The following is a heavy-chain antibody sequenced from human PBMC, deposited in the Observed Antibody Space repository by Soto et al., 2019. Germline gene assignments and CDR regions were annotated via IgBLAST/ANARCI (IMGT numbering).Heavy chain of an antibody. D-gene: IGHD4-17*01. J-gene: IGHJ4*02. CDR2: IIPIFGTA. Sequence: QVQLVQSGAEVKKPGSSVKVSCKASGGPFSSYAISWVRQAPGQGLEWMGGIIPIFGTANYAQKFQGRVKITADESTSAAYIELSSLSSEDTGVYYCEREKGKMTTVTEPTDYWGQGTLVTVSS. CDR3: EREKGKMTTVTEPTDY. CDR1: GGPFSSYA. V-gene: IGHV1-69*01.